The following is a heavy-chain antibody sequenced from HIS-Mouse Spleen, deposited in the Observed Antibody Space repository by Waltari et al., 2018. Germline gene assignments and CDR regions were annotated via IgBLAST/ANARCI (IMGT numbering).Heavy chain of an antibody. D-gene: IGHD2-2*01. CDR3: ARALHQLDY. CDR2: IKQDGSEK. V-gene: IGHV3-7*01. CDR1: GFTFCSCW. J-gene: IGHJ4*02. Sequence: EVQLVESGGGLVQPGGSRRRSWAASGFTFCSCWRSWVRQAPGKGLEWVANIKQDGSEKYYVDSVKGRFTISRDNAKNSLYLQMNSLRAEDTAVYYCARALHQLDYWGQGTLVTVSS.